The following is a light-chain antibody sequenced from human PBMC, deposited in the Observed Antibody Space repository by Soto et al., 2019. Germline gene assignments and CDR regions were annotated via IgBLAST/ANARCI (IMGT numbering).Light chain of an antibody. CDR2: GTS. V-gene: IGKV3-20*01. J-gene: IGKJ1*01. Sequence: EIVLTPSPGTLSLSPGDRATLSCRASQSVSSSYFAWYQQKPGQAPRLLIYGTSIRATGIPDRFSGGGSGTDFTLVISRLEPEDFVVYYRKHYRTSCTFRQGTQV. CDR3: KHYRTSCT. CDR1: QSVSSSY.